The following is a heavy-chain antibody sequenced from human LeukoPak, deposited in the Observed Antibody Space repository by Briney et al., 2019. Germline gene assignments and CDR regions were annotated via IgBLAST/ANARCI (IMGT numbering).Heavy chain of an antibody. V-gene: IGHV1-2*02. CDR2: INPNSGGT. J-gene: IGHJ4*02. CDR1: GYTFTGYY. Sequence: ASVKVSCKASGYTFTGYYMHWVRQAPGQGLEWMGWINPNSGGTNYAQRFQGRVTMTRDTSISTAYMELSRLRSDDTAVYYCASSPSWIQLWSIGYWGQGTLVTVSS. D-gene: IGHD5-18*01. CDR3: ASSPSWIQLWSIGY.